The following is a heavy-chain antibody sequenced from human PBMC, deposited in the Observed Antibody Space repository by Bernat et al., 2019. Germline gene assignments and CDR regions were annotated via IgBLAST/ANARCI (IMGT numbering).Heavy chain of an antibody. CDR1: GFTFSSSG. D-gene: IGHD6-19*01. CDR2: IWSDGSNQ. Sequence: QVQLVESGGGVIQPGRSLRLSCAASGFTFSSSGMHWVRQAPGKGLEWVAVIWSDGSNQYFADSVKGRFTISRDNSKNTLFLQMNSLRAEDTAVYYCAKVPIAVAGNGEGYWGQGTLVTVSS. CDR3: AKVPIAVAGNGEGY. V-gene: IGHV3-33*06. J-gene: IGHJ4*02.